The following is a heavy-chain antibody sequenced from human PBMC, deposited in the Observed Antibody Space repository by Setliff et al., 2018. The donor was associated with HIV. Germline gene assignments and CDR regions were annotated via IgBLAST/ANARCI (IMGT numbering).Heavy chain of an antibody. CDR3: ARGSRQLTIFGVVFKTNYYFMDV. Sequence: SETLSLTCAVSGYSISSGYYWGWIRQPPGKGLEWIGSIYHDRTTNYNPSLKSRVTISVDTSKNQCSLTLNSVTAADTAVYYCARGSRQLTIFGVVFKTNYYFMDVWGKGTAVTVSS. V-gene: IGHV4-38-2*01. J-gene: IGHJ6*03. CDR2: IYHDRTT. D-gene: IGHD3-3*01. CDR1: GYSISSGYY.